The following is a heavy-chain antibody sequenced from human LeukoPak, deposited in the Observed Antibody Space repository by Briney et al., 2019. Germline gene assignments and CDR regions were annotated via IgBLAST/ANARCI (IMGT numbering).Heavy chain of an antibody. J-gene: IGHJ5*02. CDR2: INPNSGGT. V-gene: IGHV1-2*02. CDR3: ARVGIAAAGTPLDWFDP. CDR1: GYTFTGYY. Sequence: ASVKVSCKASGYTFTGYYMHWVRQAPGQGLEWMGWINPNSGGTNYAQKFQGRVTMTRDTSISTAYMELSRLRSDDTAVYCCARVGIAAAGTPLDWFDPWGQGTLVTVSS. D-gene: IGHD6-13*01.